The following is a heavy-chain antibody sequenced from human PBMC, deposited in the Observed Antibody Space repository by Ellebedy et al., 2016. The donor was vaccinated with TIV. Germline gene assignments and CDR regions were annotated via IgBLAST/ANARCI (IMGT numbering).Heavy chain of an antibody. CDR1: GHIFTTYG. V-gene: IGHV1-3*04. Sequence: ASVKVSXKASGHIFTTYGIHWVRQAPGQRPEWMGWINTGNGNTKYSQKFQGRITITRDTSATTAYMELSGLMSEDTAVYYCATRVWQDPMDVWGQGTTVIVSS. D-gene: IGHD2-21*01. J-gene: IGHJ6*02. CDR2: INTGNGNT. CDR3: ATRVWQDPMDV.